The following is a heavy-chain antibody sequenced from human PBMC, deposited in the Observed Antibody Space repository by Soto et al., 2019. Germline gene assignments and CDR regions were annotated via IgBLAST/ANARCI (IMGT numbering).Heavy chain of an antibody. CDR2: ISSSSSTI. D-gene: IGHD4-4*01. CDR1: GFTFSSYS. V-gene: IGHV3-48*01. Sequence: EVQLVASGGGLVQPGGSLRLSCAASGFTFSSYSMNWVRQAPGKGLEWVSYISSSSSTIYYADSVKGRFTISRDNAKNSLYLQMNSLRAEDTAVYYCARDSNYCFSYYYMDVWGKGTTVTVSS. J-gene: IGHJ6*03. CDR3: ARDSNYCFSYYYMDV.